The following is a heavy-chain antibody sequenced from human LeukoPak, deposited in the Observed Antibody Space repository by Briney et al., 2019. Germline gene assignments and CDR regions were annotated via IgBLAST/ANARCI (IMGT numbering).Heavy chain of an antibody. D-gene: IGHD3/OR15-3a*01. Sequence: PGGSLRLSCAASGFTFSSYSMNWVRQAPGKGLEWVSSISSSSSYIYYAESVKGRFTIYRDNAKNSLYLQMNSLRAEDTAVYYCARGGLGYFDYWGQGTLVTVSS. CDR2: ISSSSSYI. J-gene: IGHJ4*02. CDR1: GFTFSSYS. CDR3: ARGGLGYFDY. V-gene: IGHV3-21*01.